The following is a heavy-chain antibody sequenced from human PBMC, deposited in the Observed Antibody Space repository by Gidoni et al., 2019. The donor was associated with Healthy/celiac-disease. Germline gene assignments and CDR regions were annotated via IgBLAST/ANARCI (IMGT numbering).Heavy chain of an antibody. CDR2: TYYRSKWYN. V-gene: IGHV6-1*01. J-gene: IGHJ5*02. CDR3: ARDPGIAVAGGRGNWFDP. D-gene: IGHD6-19*01. CDR1: GDSVSSNSAA. Sequence: QVQLQQSGPGLVKPSQTLSLTCAISGDSVSSNSAAWNWIRQSPSRGLEWLGRTYYRSKWYNDDAVSVKSRITINPDTSKNQFSLQLNSVTPEDTAVYYCARDPGIAVAGGRGNWFDPWGQGTLVTVSS.